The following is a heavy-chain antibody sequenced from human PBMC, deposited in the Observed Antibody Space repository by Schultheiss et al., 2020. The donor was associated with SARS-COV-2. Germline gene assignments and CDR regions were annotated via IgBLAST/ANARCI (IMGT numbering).Heavy chain of an antibody. D-gene: IGHD1-20*01. CDR2: ISSNGGST. J-gene: IGHJ6*02. V-gene: IGHV3-64*04. CDR1: GFTFSSYA. Sequence: GGSLRLSCSASGFTFSSYAMHWVRQAPGKGLEYVSAISSNGGSTYYADSVKGRFTISRDNSKNTLYLQMNSLRAEDTAVYYCASGVTGTFYYYYGMDVWGQGTTVTVSS. CDR3: ASGVTGTFYYYYGMDV.